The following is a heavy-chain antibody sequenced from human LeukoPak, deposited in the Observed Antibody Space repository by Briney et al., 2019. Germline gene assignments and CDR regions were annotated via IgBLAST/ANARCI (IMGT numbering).Heavy chain of an antibody. D-gene: IGHD2-2*01. V-gene: IGHV3-23*01. J-gene: IGHJ3*02. CDR3: AKDFWKYQLLSNAFDI. Sequence: GGSLRLSCAASGIIFSKYGMSWVRQAPGKGLEWVATVLGSGVPTYYADSVQGRFTISRDNSKNTLYLQMNSLRAEDTAVYYCAKDFWKYQLLSNAFDIWGQGTMVTVSS. CDR1: GIIFSKYG. CDR2: VLGSGVPT.